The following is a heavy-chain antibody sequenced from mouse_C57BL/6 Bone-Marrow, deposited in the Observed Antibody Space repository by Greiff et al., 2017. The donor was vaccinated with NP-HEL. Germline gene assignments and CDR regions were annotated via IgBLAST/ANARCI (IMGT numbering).Heavy chain of an antibody. Sequence: VQLQQSGPGLVAPSHCLSITCTVSGFSLTSYGVDWVRQSPGKGLEWLGVIWGVGSTNYNSALKSRLSISKDNSKSQVFLKMNSLQTDDTAMYYCASEVDAMDYWGQGTSVTVSS. CDR2: IWGVGST. J-gene: IGHJ4*01. D-gene: IGHD1-3*01. V-gene: IGHV2-6*01. CDR1: GFSLTSYG. CDR3: ASEVDAMDY.